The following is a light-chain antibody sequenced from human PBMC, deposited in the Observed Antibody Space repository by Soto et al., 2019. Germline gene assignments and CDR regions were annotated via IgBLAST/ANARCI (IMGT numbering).Light chain of an antibody. CDR3: QHYNSYSEA. CDR1: QSISSW. Sequence: IKMTQSWSTLSASVCDRVNIPCPASQSISSWLAWYQQQPGKAPKLLIYEASTLKSGVPSRFSGSGSGTEFTLTISSLQHDDFATYYCQHYNSYSEAFGQGTKVDIK. CDR2: EAS. V-gene: IGKV1-5*03. J-gene: IGKJ1*01.